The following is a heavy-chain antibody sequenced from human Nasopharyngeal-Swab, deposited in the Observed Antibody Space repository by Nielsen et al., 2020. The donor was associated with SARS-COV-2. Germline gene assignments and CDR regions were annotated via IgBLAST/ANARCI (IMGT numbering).Heavy chain of an antibody. V-gene: IGHV4-59*01. Sequence: PETLSLTCTVSGGSISSYYWSWIRQPPGKGLEWIGYIYYSGSTNYNPSLKSRVTISVDTSKNQFSLKLSSVTAADTAVYYCARGGGLGYYDFWSGYSQTSDAFDIWGQGTMVTVSS. CDR1: GGSISSYY. D-gene: IGHD3-3*01. CDR3: ARGGGLGYYDFWSGYSQTSDAFDI. J-gene: IGHJ3*02. CDR2: IYYSGST.